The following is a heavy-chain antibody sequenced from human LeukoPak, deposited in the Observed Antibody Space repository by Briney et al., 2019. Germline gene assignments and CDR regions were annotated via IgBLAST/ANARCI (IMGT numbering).Heavy chain of an antibody. V-gene: IGHV3-30*02. Sequence: PGGSLRLSCAASGFTFSSYGMHWVRQAPGKGLEWVAFIRYDGSNKYYADSMKGRFTISRDNSKNTLYLQMNSLRAEDTAVYYCAKDKSEYDFCSGNSPIDYWGQGTLVTVSS. CDR3: AKDKSEYDFCSGNSPIDY. D-gene: IGHD3-3*01. CDR2: IRYDGSNK. CDR1: GFTFSSYG. J-gene: IGHJ4*02.